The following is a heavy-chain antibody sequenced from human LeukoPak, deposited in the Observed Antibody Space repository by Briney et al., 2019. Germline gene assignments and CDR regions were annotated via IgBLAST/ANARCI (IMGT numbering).Heavy chain of an antibody. CDR1: GGSFSGNY. CDR3: ARAPQIAVFFDY. V-gene: IGHV4-34*01. CDR2: INHSGST. J-gene: IGHJ4*02. D-gene: IGHD6-19*01. Sequence: PSETLSLTCAVYGGSFSGNYWSWIRQPPGKGLEWIGEINHSGSTNYNPSLKSRVTISVDTSKNQFSLKLSSVTAADTAVYYCARAPQIAVFFDYWGQGTLVTVSS.